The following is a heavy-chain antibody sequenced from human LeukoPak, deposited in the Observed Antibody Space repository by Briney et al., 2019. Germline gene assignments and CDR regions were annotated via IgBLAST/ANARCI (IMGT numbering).Heavy chain of an antibody. CDR3: ASIPIAAAGSFDY. J-gene: IGHJ4*02. D-gene: IGHD6-13*01. V-gene: IGHV1-8*01. CDR1: LYTFTSYD. CDR2: MNPNSGNT. Sequence: GASVKVSCKASLYTFTSYDINWVRQATGQGLEWMGWMNPNSGNTGYAQKFQGRVTMARNTSISTAYMELSSLRSEDTAVYYCASIPIAAAGSFDYWGQGTLVTVSS.